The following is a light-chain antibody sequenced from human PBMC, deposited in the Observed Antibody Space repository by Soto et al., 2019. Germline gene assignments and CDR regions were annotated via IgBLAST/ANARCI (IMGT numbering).Light chain of an antibody. CDR3: SSYATSRTLV. CDR1: SSDVGAYNY. Sequence: QSALTQPASVSGSLGQSITISCTGTSSDVGAYNYVSWYQQHPDKAPKLLIFEVTNRPSGFSNRFSASKSGNTASLTISGLQTDDEGDYYCSSYATSRTLVFGGGNKLTVL. CDR2: EVT. J-gene: IGLJ3*02. V-gene: IGLV2-14*01.